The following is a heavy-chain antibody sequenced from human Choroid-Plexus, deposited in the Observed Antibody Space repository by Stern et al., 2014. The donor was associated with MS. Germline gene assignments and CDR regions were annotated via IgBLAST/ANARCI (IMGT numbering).Heavy chain of an antibody. V-gene: IGHV3-30*18. CDR1: GFTFGSCA. Sequence: VQLVESGGGVVQPGRPLRLSCVASGFTFGSCAMHWVRQAPGQGLEWVAGVSYDGSNKYCADSVKGRFTISRDNSQNTLYMQMSSLRPEDTAVYYCAKDRQYLTYFFDHWGQGSLVTVSS. J-gene: IGHJ5*02. CDR2: VSYDGSNK. CDR3: AKDRQYLTYFFDH. D-gene: IGHD2/OR15-2a*01.